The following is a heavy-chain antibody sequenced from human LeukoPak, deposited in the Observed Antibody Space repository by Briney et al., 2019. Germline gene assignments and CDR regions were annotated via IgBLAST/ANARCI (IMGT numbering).Heavy chain of an antibody. D-gene: IGHD3-16*02. CDR2: IIPIFGTA. CDR1: GYTFTSYG. V-gene: IGHV1-69*05. J-gene: IGHJ4*02. CDR3: ARDPVGDYDYVWGSYRFDY. Sequence: ASVKVSCKASGYTFTSYGISWVRQAPGQGLEWMGRIIPIFGTANYAQKFQGRVTITTDESTSTAYMELSSLRSEDTAVYYCARDPVGDYDYVWGSYRFDYWGQGTLVTVSS.